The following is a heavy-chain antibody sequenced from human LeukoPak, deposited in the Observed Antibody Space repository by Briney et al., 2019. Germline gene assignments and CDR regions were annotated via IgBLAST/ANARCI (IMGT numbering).Heavy chain of an antibody. V-gene: IGHV4-4*07. CDR3: VRGRGSSWYYFDS. J-gene: IGHJ4*02. CDR1: GGSISSYY. Sequence: SETLSLTCTVSGGSISSYYWSWVRQPAGKGLEWVGRIYASGNTNYNPSLKGRVTMTVDTSKNQFSLNLSSVTAADTAVHYCVRGRGSSWYYFDSWGQGTLVTVSS. CDR2: IYASGNT. D-gene: IGHD6-13*01.